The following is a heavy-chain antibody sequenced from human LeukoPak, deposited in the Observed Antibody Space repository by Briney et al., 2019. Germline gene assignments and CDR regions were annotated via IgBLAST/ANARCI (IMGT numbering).Heavy chain of an antibody. Sequence: SETLSLTCTVSGGSISSYYWSWIRQPPGKGLEWIGYIYYSGSTNYNPSLKSRVTISVDTSKNQFSLKLSSVTAADTAVYYCAREGYDFWSGYPDYWGQGTPVTVSS. CDR2: IYYSGST. D-gene: IGHD3-3*01. CDR1: GGSISSYY. J-gene: IGHJ4*02. CDR3: AREGYDFWSGYPDY. V-gene: IGHV4-59*01.